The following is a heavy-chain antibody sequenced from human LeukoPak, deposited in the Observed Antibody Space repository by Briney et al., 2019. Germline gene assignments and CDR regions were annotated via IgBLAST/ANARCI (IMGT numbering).Heavy chain of an antibody. D-gene: IGHD2-15*01. CDR2: IFPGDSDT. V-gene: IGHV5-51*01. CDR3: ARPFTPAKSLADDALDI. CDR1: GYSFTSYW. Sequence: GESLKISCQGSGYSFTSYWIAWVRQMPGKGLEWMGIIFPGDSDTRYSPSFQGQVTISADKSITTAYLQWSSLKASDTAMYYCARPFTPAKSLADDALDIWGQGTMVTVSS. J-gene: IGHJ3*02.